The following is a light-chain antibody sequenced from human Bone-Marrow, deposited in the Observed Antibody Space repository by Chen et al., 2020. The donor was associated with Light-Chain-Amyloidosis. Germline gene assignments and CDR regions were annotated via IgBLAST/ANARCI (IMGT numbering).Light chain of an antibody. CDR3: QSADSSGTYEVI. J-gene: IGLJ2*01. Sequence: SYELTPPPPEPVSPGQTVRITRAGDDLPTKYAYWYQQKPGQAPVLVIHRDTERRSGISERFSGSSSGTTATLTISGVQAEDEADYHCQSADSSGTYEVIFGGGTKLTVL. CDR1: DLPTKY. V-gene: IGLV3-25*03. CDR2: RDT.